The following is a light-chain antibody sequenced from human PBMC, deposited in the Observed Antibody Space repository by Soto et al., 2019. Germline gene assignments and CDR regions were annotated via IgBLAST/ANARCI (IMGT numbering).Light chain of an antibody. Sequence: DIQMTQSPSSLSASVGDRVTITCRTSQSISSYLNWYQQKPGKAPELLINGASNLQSGVPSRFSGSGSGTDFTLTISSLQPEDFATYYGQQTYDIPWTFGQGTKVEIK. CDR1: QSISSY. CDR2: GAS. J-gene: IGKJ1*01. V-gene: IGKV1-39*01. CDR3: QQTYDIPWT.